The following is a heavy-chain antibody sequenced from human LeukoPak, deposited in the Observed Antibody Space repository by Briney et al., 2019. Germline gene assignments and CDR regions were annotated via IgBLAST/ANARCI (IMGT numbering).Heavy chain of an antibody. Sequence: GGSLRLSCAASGFTFSNYAMNWVGQAPGKGLEWVSIISGASGVIVYADSVQGRFTISRDNSRNTVYLHMTSLRADDTAVYYCAKRAIGGVHSPFDLWGQGTLVTVSS. D-gene: IGHD2-15*01. CDR1: GFTFSNYA. CDR2: ISGASGVI. CDR3: AKRAIGGVHSPFDL. J-gene: IGHJ5*02. V-gene: IGHV3-23*01.